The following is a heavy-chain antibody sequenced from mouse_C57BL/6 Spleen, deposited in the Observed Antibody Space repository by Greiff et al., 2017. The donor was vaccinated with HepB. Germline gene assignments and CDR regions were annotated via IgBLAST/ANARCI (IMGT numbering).Heavy chain of an antibody. Sequence: QAQLQQPGAELVRPGTSVKLSCKASGYTFTSYWMHWVKQRPGQGLEWIGVIDPSDSYTNYNQKFKGKATLTVDTSSSTAYMQLSSLTSEDSAVYYCAREGYSKDYFDYWGQGTTLTVSS. D-gene: IGHD2-5*01. CDR2: IDPSDSYT. CDR1: GYTFTSYW. J-gene: IGHJ2*01. CDR3: AREGYSKDYFDY. V-gene: IGHV1-59*01.